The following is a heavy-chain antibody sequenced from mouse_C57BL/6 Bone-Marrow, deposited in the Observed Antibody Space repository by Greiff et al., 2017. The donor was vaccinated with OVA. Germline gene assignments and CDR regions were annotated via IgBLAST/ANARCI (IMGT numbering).Heavy chain of an antibody. CDR3: ARGSYYGSSYWYFDV. Sequence: QVQLKESGAELVKPGASVKMSCKASGYTFTTYPIEWMKQNHGKSLEWIGNFHPYNDDTKYNEKFKGKATLTVEKSSSTVYLELSRLTSDDSAVYYCARGSYYGSSYWYFDVWGTGTTVTVSS. CDR1: GYTFTTYP. J-gene: IGHJ1*03. CDR2: FHPYNDDT. D-gene: IGHD1-1*01. V-gene: IGHV1-47*01.